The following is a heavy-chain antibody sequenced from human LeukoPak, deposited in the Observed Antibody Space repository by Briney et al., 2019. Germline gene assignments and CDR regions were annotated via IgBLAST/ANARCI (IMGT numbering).Heavy chain of an antibody. CDR1: GFTFSGSA. J-gene: IGHJ6*03. Sequence: GGSLRLSCAASGFTFSGSAMHWVRQASGKGLEWVGRIRSKANSYATANAASVKGRFTISRDDSKNTAYLQMNSLKTEDTAVYYCTRLGGYQLLYYYYYMDVWGKGTTVTVSS. D-gene: IGHD2-2*01. V-gene: IGHV3-73*01. CDR3: TRLGGYQLLYYYYYMDV. CDR2: IRSKANSYAT.